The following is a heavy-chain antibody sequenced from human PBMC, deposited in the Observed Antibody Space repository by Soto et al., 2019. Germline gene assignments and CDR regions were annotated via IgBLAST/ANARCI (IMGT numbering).Heavy chain of an antibody. CDR3: ARVVLLRVNYGMDV. CDR2: IYYSGSV. J-gene: IGHJ6*02. V-gene: IGHV4-4*02. CDR1: SDSISRSHW. Sequence: SETLSLTCAVSSDSISRSHWLTWVRQSPGKGLEWLGDIYYSGSVHYNPSLRSRISISMDKSNNQFSLNLSSVTAADTAVYYCARVVLLRVNYGMDVWGQGTTVTVSS. D-gene: IGHD2-15*01.